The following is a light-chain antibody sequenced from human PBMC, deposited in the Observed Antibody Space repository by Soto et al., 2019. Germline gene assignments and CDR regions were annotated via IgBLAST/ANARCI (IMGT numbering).Light chain of an antibody. CDR2: TTN. CDR1: SSNIGTSS. CDR3: AAWDDSLNGHV. V-gene: IGLV1-44*01. J-gene: IGLJ1*01. Sequence: QSVLTQPHSASGTPGQRVTISCSGSSSNIGTSSVHWFQQLPGTAPKLLISTTNQRPSGVPERFSGSKSGTSASLAISGLQYEDESDYYYAAWDDSLNGHVFGSGTKVTVL.